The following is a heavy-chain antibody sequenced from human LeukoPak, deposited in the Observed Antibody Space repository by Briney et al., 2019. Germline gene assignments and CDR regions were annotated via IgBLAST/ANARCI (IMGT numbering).Heavy chain of an antibody. CDR2: INHSGST. V-gene: IGHV4-34*01. CDR3: ARRDYYDSSGYYL. CDR1: GGSFSDYS. D-gene: IGHD3-22*01. J-gene: IGHJ5*02. Sequence: SETLSLTCAVYGGSFSDYSWSWIRQPPGKGLEWIGEINHSGSTNYNPSLKSRVTISVDTSKNQFSLKLSSVTAADTAVYYCARRDYYDSSGYYLWGQGTLVTVSS.